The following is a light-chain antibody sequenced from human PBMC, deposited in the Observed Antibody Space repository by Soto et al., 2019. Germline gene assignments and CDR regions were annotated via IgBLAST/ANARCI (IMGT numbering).Light chain of an antibody. Sequence: NFMLTQPHSVSESPGKTVTISCNRSSGSIASKYVQWYQQRPGSSPTTVIYEDKQRPSGVPERFSGSIDSSSNSASLTISGLKTEDVADYYCQSYDSSTVVFGGGTKLTVL. J-gene: IGLJ2*01. CDR1: SGSIASKY. CDR3: QSYDSSTVV. V-gene: IGLV6-57*01. CDR2: EDK.